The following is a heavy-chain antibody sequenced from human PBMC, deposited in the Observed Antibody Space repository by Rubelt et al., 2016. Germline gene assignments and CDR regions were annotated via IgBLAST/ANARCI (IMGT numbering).Heavy chain of an antibody. CDR2: LSYTGNP. V-gene: IGHV4-59*08. D-gene: IGHD1-26*01. CDR3: AGLWIVGTANAFDI. J-gene: IGHJ3*02. Sequence: QVQLQESGPGLVKPSETLSLTCTVSTGSISTYYWNWIRQPPGKGLEWIGYLSYTGNPHYNPPLQSRATISADTSKNQFSLRLSSVTAADTAVYYCAGLWIVGTANAFDIWGQGTMVAVSS. CDR1: TGSISTYY.